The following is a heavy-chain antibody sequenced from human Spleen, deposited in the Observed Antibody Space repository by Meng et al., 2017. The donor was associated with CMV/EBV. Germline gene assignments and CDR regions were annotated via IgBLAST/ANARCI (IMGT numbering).Heavy chain of an antibody. V-gene: IGHV4-61*01. CDR1: GGSGSSGSYY. J-gene: IGHJ1*01. D-gene: IGHD3-22*01. CDR2: IYYSGST. CDR3: ARGLYYYDSSALQH. Sequence: QVRSQQWGPGPLKPSESLSLPCTVSGGSGSSGSYYWSWIRQPPGKGLEWIGYIYYSGSTNYNPSLKSRVTISVDTSKNQFSLKLSSVTAADTAVYYCARGLYYYDSSALQHWGQGTLVTVSS.